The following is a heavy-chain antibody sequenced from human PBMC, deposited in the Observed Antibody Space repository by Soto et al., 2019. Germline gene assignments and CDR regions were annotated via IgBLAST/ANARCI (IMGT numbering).Heavy chain of an antibody. V-gene: IGHV3-30*18. D-gene: IGHD3-10*01. J-gene: IGHJ6*02. CDR1: GLTFSSYG. CDR3: AKVVRGLDYYFMDV. CDR2: ISYDGGNK. Sequence: GGSLRLSCAASGLTFSSYGMHWVRQAPGKGLEWVAVISYDGGNKYYADSVKGRFTISRDNSKNTLYLQMNSLRAEDTAVYYCAKVVRGLDYYFMDVWGQGTTVTVSS.